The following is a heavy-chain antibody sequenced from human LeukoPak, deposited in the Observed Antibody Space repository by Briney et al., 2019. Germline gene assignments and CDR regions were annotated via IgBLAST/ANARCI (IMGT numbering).Heavy chain of an antibody. D-gene: IGHD3-3*01. CDR3: TTTPTKYYDFWSAYNDY. V-gene: IGHV3-15*07. Sequence: GGSLRLSCAASGFTFTNAWMNWVRQAPGKGLEWFGRIKSKTDGGTTDYAAPVKGRFTISRDDSKNTLYLQMNSLKTEDTAVYYCTTTPTKYYDFWSAYNDYWGQGTLVTVSP. CDR2: IKSKTDGGTT. J-gene: IGHJ4*02. CDR1: GFTFTNAW.